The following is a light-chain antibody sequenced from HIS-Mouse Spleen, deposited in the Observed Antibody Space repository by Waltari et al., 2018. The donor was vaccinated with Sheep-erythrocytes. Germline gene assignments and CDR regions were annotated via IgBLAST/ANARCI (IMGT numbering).Light chain of an antibody. V-gene: IGLV1-40*01. CDR2: GNS. CDR1: SANIGAGSG. CDR3: QSYDSSLSAVV. Sequence: QSVLTQPPSVSGVPGQRVTISCTGRSANIGAGSGVHWYQQLPGTAPKLLIYGNSNRPSGVPDRFSGSKSGTSASLAITGLQAEDEADYYCQSYDSSLSAVVFGGGTKLTVL. J-gene: IGLJ2*01.